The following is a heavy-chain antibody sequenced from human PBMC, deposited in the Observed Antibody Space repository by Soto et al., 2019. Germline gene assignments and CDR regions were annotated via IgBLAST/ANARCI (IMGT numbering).Heavy chain of an antibody. CDR3: AKDYNDFWSGTSAFDI. D-gene: IGHD3-3*01. CDR1: GFNFSDYQ. CDR2: ISSGLIYT. J-gene: IGHJ3*02. V-gene: IGHV3-11*06. Sequence: PGGSLRLSCAASGFNFSDYQMSWIRQAPGKGLECIAFISSGLIYTNYTDSVKGRFTISRDNAKNSLYLQMNSLRADDTAVYYCAKDYNDFWSGTSAFDIWGQGTMVTVSS.